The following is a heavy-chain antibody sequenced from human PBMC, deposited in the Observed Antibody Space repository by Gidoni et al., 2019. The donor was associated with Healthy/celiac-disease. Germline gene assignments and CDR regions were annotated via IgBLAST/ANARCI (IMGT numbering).Heavy chain of an antibody. CDR3: ARDWEAPTLYSSSRARGRNYYYYYGMDV. CDR1: GFTFSSYG. CDR2: IWYDGSNK. Sequence: QVQLVESGGGVVQPGRSLRLSCAASGFTFSSYGMHWVRQAPGKGLEWVAVIWYDGSNKYYADSVKGRFTISRDNSKNTLYLQMNSLRAEDTAVYYCARDWEAPTLYSSSRARGRNYYYYYGMDVWGQGTTVTVSS. J-gene: IGHJ6*02. V-gene: IGHV3-33*01. D-gene: IGHD6-13*01.